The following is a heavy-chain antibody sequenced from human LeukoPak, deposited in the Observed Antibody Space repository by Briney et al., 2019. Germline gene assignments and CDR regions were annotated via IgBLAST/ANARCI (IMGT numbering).Heavy chain of an antibody. D-gene: IGHD6-13*01. V-gene: IGHV1-24*01. J-gene: IGHJ6*02. CDR3: ATDLTSRYSSSWYGLYYYYGMDV. CDR2: FDPEDGET. CDR1: GYTLTELS. Sequence: ASVKVSCKVSGYTLTELSMHWVRQAPGKGLEWMGGFDPEDGETIYAQKFQGRVTMTEDTSTDTAYMELSSLRSEDTAVYYCATDLTSRYSSSWYGLYYYYGMDVWGQGTTVTVFS.